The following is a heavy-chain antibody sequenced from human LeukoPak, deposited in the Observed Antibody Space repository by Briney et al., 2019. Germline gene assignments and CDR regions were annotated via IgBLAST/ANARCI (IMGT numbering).Heavy chain of an antibody. CDR3: AKDPMTYSSGSFTPVDY. CDR1: GFTFSSHA. J-gene: IGHJ4*02. Sequence: GRSLRLSCAASGFTFSSHAMHWVRQAPGKGLEWVAVISYDGSNKYYADSVKGRFTISRDNSKTTLYLQMNSLRPEDTAVYYCAKDPMTYSSGSFTPVDYWGQGTLVTVSS. D-gene: IGHD6-19*01. CDR2: ISYDGSNK. V-gene: IGHV3-30*18.